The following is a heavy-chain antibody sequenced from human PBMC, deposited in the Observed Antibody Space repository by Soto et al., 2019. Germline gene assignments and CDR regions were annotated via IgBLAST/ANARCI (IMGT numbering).Heavy chain of an antibody. Sequence: SETLSLTCTVSGGSISSCGYYWSWTRQHPGKGLEWIGYIYYSGSTYYNPSLKSRVTISVDTSKNQFSLKLSSVTAADTAVYYCARDNLSSSDPPGDAFDIWGQGTMVTVSS. D-gene: IGHD6-6*01. CDR1: GGSISSCGYY. J-gene: IGHJ3*02. V-gene: IGHV4-31*03. CDR3: ARDNLSSSDPPGDAFDI. CDR2: IYYSGST.